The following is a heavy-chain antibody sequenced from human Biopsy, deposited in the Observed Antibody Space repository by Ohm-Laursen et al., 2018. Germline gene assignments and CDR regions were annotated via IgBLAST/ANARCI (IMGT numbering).Heavy chain of an antibody. Sequence: GTLSLTCVVSGYSVTNDYYWGWIRQPPGKGLEWIGNIYYDGITYYNPSLKSRAAMSVDTSKNQFSLRLTSVTAADTAVYYCARVAGGYAYYYGMDVWGQGTTVIVSS. CDR1: GYSVTNDYY. D-gene: IGHD5-12*01. CDR2: IYYDGIT. J-gene: IGHJ6*02. V-gene: IGHV4-38-2*01. CDR3: ARVAGGYAYYYGMDV.